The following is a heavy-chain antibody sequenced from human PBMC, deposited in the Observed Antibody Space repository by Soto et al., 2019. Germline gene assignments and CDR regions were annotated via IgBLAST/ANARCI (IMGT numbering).Heavy chain of an antibody. CDR2: IYPGDSDT. V-gene: IGHV5-51*01. J-gene: IGHJ6*02. CDR1: GYSFTSYW. CDR3: ARLCSGANFYWKRNYYYCALDV. D-gene: IGHD2-15*01. Sequence: GESLKISCKGSGYSFTSYWIGWVRQMPGKGLEWMGIIYPGDSDTKYSPSFQGQVTISADKSISTAYLQWSSLKASDTAMYYCARLCSGANFYWKRNYYYCALDVWGQGTTVTVSS.